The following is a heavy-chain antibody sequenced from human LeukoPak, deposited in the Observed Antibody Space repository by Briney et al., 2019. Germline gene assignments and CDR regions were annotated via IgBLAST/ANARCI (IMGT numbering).Heavy chain of an antibody. D-gene: IGHD2-15*01. CDR1: GFTFSSYG. J-gene: IGHJ4*02. V-gene: IGHV3-23*01. Sequence: GGTLRLSCAASGFTFSSYGMSWVRQAPGKGLEWVSAISGSGGSAYYADSVKGRFTISRDNSKNTLYLQMNSLRAEDTAVYYCAKAGAVVVVAAKYFDYWGQGTLVTVSS. CDR3: AKAGAVVVVAAKYFDY. CDR2: ISGSGGSA.